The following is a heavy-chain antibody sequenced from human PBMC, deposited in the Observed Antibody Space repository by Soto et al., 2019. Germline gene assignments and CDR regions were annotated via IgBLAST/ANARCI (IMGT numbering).Heavy chain of an antibody. J-gene: IGHJ4*02. Sequence: GFLRLSCAASGITFIADAMSWVRQAPGKGLEWVSAISGSGATTYYADSVKGRFTISRDKSKNTLYLQMNSLRAEDTALYYCAKSFSSNWYDYFDYWGQGSLVTVSS. CDR2: ISGSGATT. D-gene: IGHD6-13*01. CDR1: GITFIADA. V-gene: IGHV3-23*01. CDR3: AKSFSSNWYDYFDY.